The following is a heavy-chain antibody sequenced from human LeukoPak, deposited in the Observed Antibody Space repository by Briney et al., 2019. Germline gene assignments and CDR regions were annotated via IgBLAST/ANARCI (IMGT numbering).Heavy chain of an antibody. CDR2: IYGGGST. V-gene: IGHV3-53*05. D-gene: IGHD3-3*01. CDR1: GFAVSSNY. Sequence: GGSLRLSCAASGFAVSSNYMSWVRQAPGKGLEWVSVIYGGGSTYYADSVKGRFTISRDNSKNTLYLQMNSLRAEDTAVYYCAKDPRSRHYDPYWYFDLWGRGTLVTVSS. J-gene: IGHJ2*01. CDR3: AKDPRSRHYDPYWYFDL.